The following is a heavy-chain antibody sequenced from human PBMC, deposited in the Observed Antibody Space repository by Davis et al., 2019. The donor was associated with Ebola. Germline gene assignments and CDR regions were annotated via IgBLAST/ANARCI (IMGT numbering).Heavy chain of an antibody. CDR1: GYTLTELS. J-gene: IGHJ4*02. CDR2: FDPEDGET. D-gene: IGHD2-2*01. V-gene: IGHV1-24*01. CDR3: ARDHKIVVVPAAADY. Sequence: ASVNVSCKVSGYTLTELSMHWVRQAPGKGLEWMGGFDPEDGETIYAQKFQGRVTMTEDTSTDTAYMELRSLRSDDTAVYYCARDHKIVVVPAAADYWSQGTLVTVSS.